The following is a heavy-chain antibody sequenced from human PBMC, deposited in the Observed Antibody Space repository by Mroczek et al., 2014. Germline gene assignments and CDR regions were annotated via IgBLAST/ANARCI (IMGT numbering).Heavy chain of an antibody. CDR2: IYYSGST. CDR3: ARPAYGDYDDY. V-gene: IGHV4-39*01. J-gene: IGHJ4*02. D-gene: IGHD4-17*01. Sequence: PHRKGDVSGVGSIYYSGSTYYNPSLKSRVTISVDTSKNQFSLKLSSVTAADTAVYYCARPAYGDYDDYWGQGTLVTVSS.